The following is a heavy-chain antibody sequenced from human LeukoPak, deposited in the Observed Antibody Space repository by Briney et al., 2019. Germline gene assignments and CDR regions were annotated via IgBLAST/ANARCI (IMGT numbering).Heavy chain of an antibody. CDR1: GYIFTGYY. V-gene: IGHV1-2*02. CDR3: ARGLIAGYYFDY. D-gene: IGHD2-2*03. J-gene: IGHJ4*02. Sequence: ASVNVSCKASGYIFTGYYMYWVRQAPGRGLEWMGWINPNTGGTNYAQKFQGRVTMTRDTSISTAYMELSRLRSDDTAVYYCARGLIAGYYFDYWGQGTLVTVSS. CDR2: INPNTGGT.